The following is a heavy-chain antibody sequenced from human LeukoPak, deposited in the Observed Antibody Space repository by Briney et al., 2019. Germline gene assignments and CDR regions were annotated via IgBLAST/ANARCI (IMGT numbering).Heavy chain of an antibody. Sequence: SETLSLTCAVYGGSFSGYYWSWIRQPPGKGLEWIGEINHSGSTYYNPSLKSRVTISVDRSKNQFSLKLSSVTAADTAVYYCARGYCSSTSCYGYAFDIWGQGTMVTVSS. CDR1: GGSFSGYY. CDR3: ARGYCSSTSCYGYAFDI. J-gene: IGHJ3*02. D-gene: IGHD2-2*01. V-gene: IGHV4-34*01. CDR2: INHSGST.